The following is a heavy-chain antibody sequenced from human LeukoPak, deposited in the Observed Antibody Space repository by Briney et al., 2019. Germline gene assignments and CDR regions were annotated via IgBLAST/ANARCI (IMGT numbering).Heavy chain of an antibody. V-gene: IGHV3-66*01. D-gene: IGHD6-19*01. CDR2: IYSGGST. J-gene: IGHJ4*02. CDR1: GFTVSSNY. Sequence: GGSLRPSCADSGFTVSSNYMSWVRQAPGRGLEWVSVIYSGGSTYYADSVKGRFTISRDNSKNTLYLQMNSLRAEDTAVYYCARVVAVAFDHWGQGTLVTVSS. CDR3: ARVVAVAFDH.